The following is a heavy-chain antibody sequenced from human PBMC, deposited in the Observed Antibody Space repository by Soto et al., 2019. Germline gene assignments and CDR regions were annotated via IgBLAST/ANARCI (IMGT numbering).Heavy chain of an antibody. V-gene: IGHV1-18*01. Sequence: QIQLVQSGAEVKKPGASVKVSCKASGYTFSSYHITWVRQAPGQGREWMGWISAYNGNTNYAQNPQGRVTMTTDPSTSTAYMELRSLRSDDTAVYYCARDLPQVDYWGQGTLVTVSS. CDR2: ISAYNGNT. CDR1: GYTFSSYH. J-gene: IGHJ4*02. CDR3: ARDLPQVDY.